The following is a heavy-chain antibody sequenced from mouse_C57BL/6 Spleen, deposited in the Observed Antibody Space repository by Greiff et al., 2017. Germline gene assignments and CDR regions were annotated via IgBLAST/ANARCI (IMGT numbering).Heavy chain of an antibody. V-gene: IGHV1-69*01. CDR2: IDPSDSYT. CDR3: ARHEELAWFAY. Sequence: QVQLKQPGAELVMPGASVKLSCKASGYTFTSYWMHWVKQRPGQGLEWIGEIDPSDSYTNYNQKFKGKSTLTADKSSSTVYMELSRLTSEDSAVYFCARHEELAWFAYWGQGTLVTVSA. J-gene: IGHJ3*01. CDR1: GYTFTSYW.